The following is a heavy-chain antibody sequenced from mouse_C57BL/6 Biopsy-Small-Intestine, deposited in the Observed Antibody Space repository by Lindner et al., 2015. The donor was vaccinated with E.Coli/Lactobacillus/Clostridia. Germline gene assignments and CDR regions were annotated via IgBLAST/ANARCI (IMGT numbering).Heavy chain of an antibody. Sequence: SVKVSCKASGGTFSSYAISWVRQAPGQGLEWMGRIIPIVGIANYAQKFQGRVTITADKSTSTAYMELSSLRSEDTAVYYCARDSKVYYDGSGYYFDYWGQGTLVTVSS. V-gene: IGHV1-81*01. D-gene: IGHD1-1*02. CDR1: GGTFSSYA. CDR3: ARDSKVYYDGSGYYFDY. CDR2: IIPIVGIA. J-gene: IGHJ2*01.